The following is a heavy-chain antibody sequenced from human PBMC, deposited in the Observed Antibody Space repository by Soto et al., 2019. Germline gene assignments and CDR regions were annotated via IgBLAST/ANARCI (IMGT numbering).Heavy chain of an antibody. Sequence: PSETLSLTCAVSGGSISSSNWWSWVRQPPGKGLEWIGEIYHSGSTNYNPSLKSRVTISVDKSKNQFSLKLSSVTAADTAVYYCARDLGIAVFWNWFDPWGQGTLVTVSS. D-gene: IGHD6-19*01. CDR2: IYHSGST. V-gene: IGHV4-4*02. J-gene: IGHJ5*02. CDR1: GGSISSSNW. CDR3: ARDLGIAVFWNWFDP.